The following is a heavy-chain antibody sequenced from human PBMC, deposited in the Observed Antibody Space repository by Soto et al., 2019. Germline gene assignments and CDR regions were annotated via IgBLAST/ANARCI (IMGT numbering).Heavy chain of an antibody. CDR1: GGSISSGDYY. CDR2: IYYSGST. Sequence: PSETLSLTCTVSGGSISSGDYYWSWIRQPPGKGLEWIGYIYYSGSTYYNPSLKSRVTISVDTSKNQFSLKLSSVTAADTAVYYCARAIGSRVCSGGSCYSVPWFDPWGQGTLGTVS. D-gene: IGHD2-15*01. J-gene: IGHJ5*02. CDR3: ARAIGSRVCSGGSCYSVPWFDP. V-gene: IGHV4-30-4*01.